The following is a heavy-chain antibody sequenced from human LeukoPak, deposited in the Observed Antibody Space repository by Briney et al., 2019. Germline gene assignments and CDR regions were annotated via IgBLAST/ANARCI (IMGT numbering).Heavy chain of an antibody. CDR1: GFIFSTYN. Sequence: GGSLRLSCAASGFIFSTYNMNWVRQAPGKGLEWVAIISYDGSNKYYADSVRGRFTISKDNSQNTLYLQMNSLRAEDTAVYYCASHRGDYATGYFDYWGQGTLVTVSS. CDR2: ISYDGSNK. V-gene: IGHV3-30*03. CDR3: ASHRGDYATGYFDY. J-gene: IGHJ4*02. D-gene: IGHD1-1*01.